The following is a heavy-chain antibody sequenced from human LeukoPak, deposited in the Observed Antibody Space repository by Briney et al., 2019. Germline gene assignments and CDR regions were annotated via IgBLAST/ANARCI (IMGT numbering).Heavy chain of an antibody. D-gene: IGHD2-8*01. CDR1: GFTFDDYG. Sequence: GGSLRLSCAASGFTFDDYGMSWVRQAPGKGLEWVSGINWNGGSTGYADSVKGRFTLSRDNAKNSLYLQMNSLRAEDTALYCCARDRGGHCTNGVCYPGYYFDYWGQGTLVTVSS. CDR2: INWNGGST. CDR3: ARDRGGHCTNGVCYPGYYFDY. V-gene: IGHV3-20*04. J-gene: IGHJ4*02.